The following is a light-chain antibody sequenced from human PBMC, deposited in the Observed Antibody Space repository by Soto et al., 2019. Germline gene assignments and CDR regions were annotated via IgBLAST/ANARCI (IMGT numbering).Light chain of an antibody. V-gene: IGKV3D-7*01. CDR2: ATS. Sequence: EVMLTQSPATLSLSPGEGATLSCRASQSVSSSYLAWYQQKPGQAPRLLVFATSARATGVPDRFRGSRSGTDFTLTISSLQPEDSATYYCHQYYNRPPWTFGQGTKVDIK. J-gene: IGKJ1*01. CDR1: QSVSSSY. CDR3: HQYYNRPPWT.